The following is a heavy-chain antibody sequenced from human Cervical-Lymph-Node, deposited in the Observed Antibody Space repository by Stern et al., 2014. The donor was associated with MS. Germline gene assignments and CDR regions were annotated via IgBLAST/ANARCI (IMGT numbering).Heavy chain of an antibody. D-gene: IGHD6-19*01. Sequence: EVHLVESGGGLVQPGGSLRLSCAASGFTFSSYWMHWVRQAPGKGLVGVSRINSDGSSTTYADSVKGRFTISRDNAKNTLYLQMNSLRAEDTAVYYCARDRQWLPRNYFDYWGQGTLVTVSS. V-gene: IGHV3-74*01. CDR1: GFTFSSYW. J-gene: IGHJ4*02. CDR2: INSDGSST. CDR3: ARDRQWLPRNYFDY.